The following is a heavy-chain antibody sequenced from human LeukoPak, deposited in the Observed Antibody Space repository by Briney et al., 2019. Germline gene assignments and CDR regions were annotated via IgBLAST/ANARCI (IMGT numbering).Heavy chain of an antibody. CDR3: ARDRSGWYGEDS. J-gene: IGHJ4*02. V-gene: IGHV4-34*01. D-gene: IGHD6-19*01. Sequence: SETLSLTCAVYGGSFSGYYWSWIRQPPGKGLEWIGEINHSGSTNYNPSLKSRVTTSVDTSKNQFSLKLSSVTAADTAVYYCARDRSGWYGEDSWGQGTLVTVSS. CDR1: GGSFSGYY. CDR2: INHSGST.